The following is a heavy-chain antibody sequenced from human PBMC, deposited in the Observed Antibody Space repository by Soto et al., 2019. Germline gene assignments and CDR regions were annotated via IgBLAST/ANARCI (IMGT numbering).Heavy chain of an antibody. J-gene: IGHJ6*02. D-gene: IGHD4-17*01. V-gene: IGHV4-59*08. CDR2: IYYSGST. CDR1: GGSISSYY. Sequence: QVQLQESGPGLVKPSETLSLTCTVSGGSISSYYWSWIRQPPGKGLEWIGYIYYSGSTNYNPSLKSRVAISVDTSKNQSSLKMTSVTAADTAVYNCARHLGQDTPTVGRYYSYYGMDVWGQGTTVTVSS. CDR3: ARHLGQDTPTVGRYYSYYGMDV.